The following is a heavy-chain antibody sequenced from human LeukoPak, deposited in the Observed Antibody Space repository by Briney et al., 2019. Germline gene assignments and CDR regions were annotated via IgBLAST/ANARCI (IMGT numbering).Heavy chain of an antibody. CDR3: ARQPHAFDNWFDP. V-gene: IGHV4-39*01. CDR2: IYYNGIS. Sequence: SETLSLTCTVSGGSISSSSFYWGWVRQPPGKGPEWIGNIYYNGISYYNPSLKSRVTMSVDTSKNQFSLKLSSVTATDTAVYYCARQPHAFDNWFDPWGQGTLVTVSS. J-gene: IGHJ5*02. CDR1: GGSISSSSFY. D-gene: IGHD3-10*01.